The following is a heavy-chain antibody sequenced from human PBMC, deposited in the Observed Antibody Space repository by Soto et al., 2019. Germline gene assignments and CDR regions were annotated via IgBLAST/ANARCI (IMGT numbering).Heavy chain of an antibody. J-gene: IGHJ2*01. CDR2: IIPIFGTA. CDR1: GGTFSSYA. V-gene: IGHV1-69*12. Sequence: QVQLVQSGAEVKKPGSSVKVSCKASGGTFSSYAISWVRQAPGQGLEWMGGIIPIFGTANYAQKFQGRVTITADESTSTXXMGLSSLRSEDTAVYYCTRSYDSSGYYEGYWYFDLWGRGTLVTVSS. CDR3: TRSYDSSGYYEGYWYFDL. D-gene: IGHD3-22*01.